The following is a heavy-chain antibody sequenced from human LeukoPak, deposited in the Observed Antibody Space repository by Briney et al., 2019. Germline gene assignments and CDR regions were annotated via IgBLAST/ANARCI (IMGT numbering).Heavy chain of an antibody. CDR1: GYTFTGYH. CDR2: INPNNGGT. Sequence: ASVKVSCKASGYTFTGYHMHWVRQAPGQGPEWMGWINPNNGGTRFAQKFQGRVTMTRDTSVNTAYMELSSLRSDDTAVYYCASPGSGYCYDTLNYWGQGTLVTVSP. CDR3: ASPGSGYCYDTLNY. J-gene: IGHJ4*02. D-gene: IGHD5-18*01. V-gene: IGHV1-2*02.